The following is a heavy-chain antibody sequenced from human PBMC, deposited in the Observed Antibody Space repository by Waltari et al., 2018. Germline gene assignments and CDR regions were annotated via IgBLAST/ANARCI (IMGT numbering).Heavy chain of an antibody. CDR3: ARVSSYNWFDP. CDR1: GGSISSSSYY. V-gene: IGHV4-39*07. Sequence: QLRLQESGPGLVKPSETLSLPCTVSGGSISSSSYYWGWIRQPPGKGLEWIGSIYYSGSTYKNPSLKSRVTMSVDTSKNQFSLKLSSVTAADTAVYYCARVSSYNWFDPWGQGTLVTVSS. CDR2: IYYSGST. D-gene: IGHD6-6*01. J-gene: IGHJ5*02.